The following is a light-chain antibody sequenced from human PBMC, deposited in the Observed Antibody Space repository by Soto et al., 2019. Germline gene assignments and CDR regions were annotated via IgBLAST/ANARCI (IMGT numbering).Light chain of an antibody. J-gene: IGLJ2*01. CDR2: SNN. V-gene: IGLV1-44*01. Sequence: QSVLTQPPSASGTPGQRVTISCSGSISNIGSNTVNWYQQLPGTAPKLLIYSNNRRPSGVPDRFSGSKSGTSAFLAISGLQSEDEADYYCAAWDDSLNGPVFGGGTKVTVL. CDR1: ISNIGSNT. CDR3: AAWDDSLNGPV.